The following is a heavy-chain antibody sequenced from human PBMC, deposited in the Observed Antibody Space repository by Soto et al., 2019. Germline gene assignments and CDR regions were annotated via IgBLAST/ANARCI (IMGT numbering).Heavy chain of an antibody. J-gene: IGHJ5*01. CDR3: ARGIPKQSEDGSGSYPWFDS. V-gene: IGHV4-34*01. D-gene: IGHD3-10*01. Sequence: LLTQCHRCAVLCGPSVDHDCRRIRQNPRKGLEWIGEINHSGSTNYNPSLKSRVTISVDTSKNQFSLKLSSVTAADTAVYYCARGIPKQSEDGSGSYPWFDSRRHRSLVIV. CDR2: INHSGST. CDR1: CGPSVDHD.